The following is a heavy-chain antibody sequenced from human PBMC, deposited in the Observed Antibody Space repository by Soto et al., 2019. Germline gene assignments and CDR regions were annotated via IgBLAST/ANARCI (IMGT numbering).Heavy chain of an antibody. CDR3: ARLQAAMPAAAGMDV. J-gene: IGHJ6*02. V-gene: IGHV5-51*01. D-gene: IGHD2-2*01. CDR1: GYIFTNSW. Sequence: GESLKISCKGSGYIFTNSWIGWVRQMPGKGLEWMGIIYPGDSDTRYSPSCQGQVTISADKSITTAYLQWSSLTASDTAMYYCARLQAAMPAAAGMDVWGQGTAVTVSS. CDR2: IYPGDSDT.